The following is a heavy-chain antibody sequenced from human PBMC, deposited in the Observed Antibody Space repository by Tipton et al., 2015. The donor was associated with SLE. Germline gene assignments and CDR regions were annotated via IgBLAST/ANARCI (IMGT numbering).Heavy chain of an antibody. CDR1: GYTFTDHA. V-gene: IGHV7-4-1*02. CDR2: INTNTGNP. D-gene: IGHD1-26*01. CDR3: ARGGGSYFYWYFDL. Sequence: VQLVQSGSELKKPGASVKVSCQASGYTFTDHAINWVRQAPGQGLEWMGWINTNTGNPTYAQGFTGRFVFSLDTSVSTAYLEISTLQAEDTAVYYCARGGGSYFYWYFDLWGRGTLVTVSS. J-gene: IGHJ2*01.